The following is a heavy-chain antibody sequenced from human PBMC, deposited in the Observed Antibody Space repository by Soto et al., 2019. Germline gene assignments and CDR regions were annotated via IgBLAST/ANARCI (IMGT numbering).Heavy chain of an antibody. J-gene: IGHJ6*02. CDR2: ISTLNGKT. Sequence: QAQLVQSGAEVKKPGASVNVSCKASGYDYVTYAITWVRQRPGQGLEWMGWISTLNGKTNYAQNFQGRVTMTTDTSTRIVHLELRSLRSEDTAVYYCARRVQVWLPDYYGMDVWGQGTTVTVSS. D-gene: IGHD5-18*01. CDR1: GYDYVTYA. V-gene: IGHV1-18*01. CDR3: ARRVQVWLPDYYGMDV.